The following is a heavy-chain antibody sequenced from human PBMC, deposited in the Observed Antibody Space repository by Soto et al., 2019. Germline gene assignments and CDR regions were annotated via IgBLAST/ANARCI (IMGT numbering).Heavy chain of an antibody. V-gene: IGHV4-34*01. CDR2: INHSGST. CDR1: GGSFSGYY. Sequence: QVQLQQWGAGLLKPSETLSLTCAVYGGSFSGYYWSWIRQPPGKGLEWIGEINHSGSTNYNPSLKRRVTIAVDTSKNQFSLKLSSVTAADTAVYYGARSAGVLVPAAMAFDPWGQGTLVTVSS. CDR3: ARSAGVLVPAAMAFDP. J-gene: IGHJ5*02. D-gene: IGHD2-2*01.